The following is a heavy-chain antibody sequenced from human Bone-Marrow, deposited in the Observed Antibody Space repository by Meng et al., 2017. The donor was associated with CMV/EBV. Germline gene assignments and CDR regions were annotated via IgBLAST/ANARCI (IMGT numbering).Heavy chain of an antibody. V-gene: IGHV1-2*06. J-gene: IGHJ4*02. Sequence: GQSGGGGEWRGAEVRVSRRTSGYAFVGHYSNWVRQAPGQGLEGMGRINPKSAGTDYVEKFQGRVTMTRDTSNTIVYMELSRLTADDTAVYYCTRTWIDSFTPDFDYWGQGSLVTVSS. CDR3: TRTWIDSFTPDFDY. CDR2: INPKSAGT. D-gene: IGHD2-2*03. CDR1: GYAFVGHY.